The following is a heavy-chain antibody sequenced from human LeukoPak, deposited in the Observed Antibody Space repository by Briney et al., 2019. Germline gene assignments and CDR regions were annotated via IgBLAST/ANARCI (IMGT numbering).Heavy chain of an antibody. CDR3: VKDPIPYSSGLPTFDY. CDR1: GFTFSSYA. Sequence: GGSLRLSCSASGFTFSSYAMHWVRQAPGKGLEYVSAISSNGGSTYYADSVKGRFTISRDNSKNTLYLQMSSLRAEDTAVYYCVKDPIPYSSGLPTFDYWGQGTLVTVSS. J-gene: IGHJ4*02. V-gene: IGHV3-64D*09. D-gene: IGHD6-19*01. CDR2: ISSNGGST.